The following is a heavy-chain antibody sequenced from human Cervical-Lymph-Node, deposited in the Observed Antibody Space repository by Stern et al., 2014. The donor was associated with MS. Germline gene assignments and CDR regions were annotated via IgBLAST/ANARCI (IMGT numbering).Heavy chain of an antibody. J-gene: IGHJ1*01. CDR1: GFTFSSSG. CDR3: AREGGNTAEYFQH. Sequence: VQLVESGGGVVQPGRSLRLSCAASGFTFSSSGMHWVRQAPGKGLEWLAIIWYDGSNTYYADSVKGRFTISRDNSKNTLYLRMNSLRAEDTAVYYCAREGGNTAEYFQHWGQGTLVTVSS. CDR2: IWYDGSNT. V-gene: IGHV3-33*01. D-gene: IGHD4-23*01.